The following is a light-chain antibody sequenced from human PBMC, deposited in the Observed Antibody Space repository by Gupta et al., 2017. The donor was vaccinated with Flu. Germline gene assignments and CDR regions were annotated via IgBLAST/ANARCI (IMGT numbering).Light chain of an antibody. CDR3: QQRSNWPCT. V-gene: IGKV3-11*01. CDR1: QSVSSY. Sequence: ELVLTQSPATLSLSPGDRATLSCRASQSVSSYLAWYQQKPGQAPRLLIYDASNRATGIPARFSGSGSGTEFTLTISSLEPEDFAVYYCQQRSNWPCTFGHGTKVDIK. J-gene: IGKJ3*01. CDR2: DAS.